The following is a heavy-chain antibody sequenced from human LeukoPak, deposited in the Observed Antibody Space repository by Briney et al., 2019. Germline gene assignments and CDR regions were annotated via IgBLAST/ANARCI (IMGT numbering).Heavy chain of an antibody. V-gene: IGHV1-8*01. CDR2: MNPNSGNT. D-gene: IGHD4-11*01. Sequence: ASVKVSCKASGYTFTSYDINWVRQATGQGLEWMGWMNPNSGNTGYAQKFQGRVTMTRNTSISTAYMELSSLRSEDTAVYHCARSYSNYSAFDIWGQGTMVTVSS. J-gene: IGHJ3*02. CDR1: GYTFTSYD. CDR3: ARSYSNYSAFDI.